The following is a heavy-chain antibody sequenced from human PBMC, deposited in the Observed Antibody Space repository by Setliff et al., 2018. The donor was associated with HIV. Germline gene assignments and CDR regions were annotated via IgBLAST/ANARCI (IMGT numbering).Heavy chain of an antibody. CDR2: IRYDGNNK. CDR1: GFTFSSYG. J-gene: IGHJ4*02. Sequence: PGGSLRLSCAASGFTFSSYGMHWVRQAPGKGLEWVAFIRYDGNNKYYADSVMGRFTISRDNSKNTLYLQVNSLRPEDTAVYHCASARIPTGGTSTSLDFWGQGALVTVSS. V-gene: IGHV3-30*02. D-gene: IGHD1-1*01. CDR3: ASARIPTGGTSTSLDF.